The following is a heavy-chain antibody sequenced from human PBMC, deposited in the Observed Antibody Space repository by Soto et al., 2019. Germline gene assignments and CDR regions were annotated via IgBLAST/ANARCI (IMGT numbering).Heavy chain of an antibody. CDR2: VSPDGSDF. J-gene: IGHJ4*02. V-gene: IGHV5-51*01. CDR1: GYSFTNYW. Sequence: EVQLLQSGAEVKEPGESLKISCKASGYSFTNYWIGWMRQTVDKGLEWLVVVSPDGSDFRYSPSFQGQVTISVDKSITTAYLQWNSLKASDTAMYYCARREAVTAAPFDRWGQGTLVTVSS. CDR3: ARREAVTAAPFDR. D-gene: IGHD6-19*01.